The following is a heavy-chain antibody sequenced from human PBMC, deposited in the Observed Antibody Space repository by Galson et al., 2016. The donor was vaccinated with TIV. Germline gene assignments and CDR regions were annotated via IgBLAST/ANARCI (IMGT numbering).Heavy chain of an antibody. CDR2: INPKSGDT. CDR3: ARPALVRFGDPLGYFDS. V-gene: IGHV1-2*02. Sequence: SVKVSCKASGYFFIDNYIHWIRQAPGQGLDWMGWINPKSGDTHYAHKFQGRLSLTRDTSSGTAYMELSGLTSDDTAVYYCARPALVRFGDPLGYFDSWGQGTLVRVSS. J-gene: IGHJ4*02. CDR1: GYFFIDNY. D-gene: IGHD3-10*01.